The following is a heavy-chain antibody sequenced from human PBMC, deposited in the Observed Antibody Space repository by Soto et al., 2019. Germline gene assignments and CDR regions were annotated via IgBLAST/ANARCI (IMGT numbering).Heavy chain of an antibody. CDR2: TIPVSGTA. V-gene: IGHV1-69*01. CDR1: GGTFNNYA. D-gene: IGHD6-13*01. CDR3: ASSYGTSWYGDW. J-gene: IGHJ4*02. Sequence: QVQLVQSGAGVKKPGSSVKVSCRASGGTFNNYAVTWVRQAPGQGLEWMGGTIPVSGTANYAQQFQGRVRITADESTNTVYMELSSLRSEDTAMYYCASSYGTSWYGDWWGQGTLVTVSS.